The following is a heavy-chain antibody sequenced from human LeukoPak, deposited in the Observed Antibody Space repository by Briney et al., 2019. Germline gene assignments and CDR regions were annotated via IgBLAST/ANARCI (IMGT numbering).Heavy chain of an antibody. Sequence: SETLSLTCTVSGASISSYFWSWIRQPPGKGLEWIGYIYYSGSTNYNPSLKSRVTISVDTSKTQFSLKLSSVTAADTAVYYCAVMYSSNWYWFDPWGQGTPVTVSS. V-gene: IGHV4-59*08. CDR3: AVMYSSNWYWFDP. CDR1: GASISSYF. CDR2: IYYSGST. D-gene: IGHD6-13*01. J-gene: IGHJ5*02.